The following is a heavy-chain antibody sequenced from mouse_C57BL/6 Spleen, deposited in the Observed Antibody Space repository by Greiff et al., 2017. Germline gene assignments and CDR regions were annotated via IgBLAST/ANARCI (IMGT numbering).Heavy chain of an antibody. CDR3: AGTTGPYWYFDV. J-gene: IGHJ1*03. V-gene: IGHV1-18*01. Sequence: VQLQQSGPELVKPGASVKIPCKASGYTFTDYNMDWVKQSHGKSLEWIGDINPNNGGTIYNQKFKGKATLTVDKSSSTAYMERRSLTSEDTAVYYCAGTTGPYWYFDVWGTGTTVTVSS. D-gene: IGHD4-1*01. CDR1: GYTFTDYN. CDR2: INPNNGGT.